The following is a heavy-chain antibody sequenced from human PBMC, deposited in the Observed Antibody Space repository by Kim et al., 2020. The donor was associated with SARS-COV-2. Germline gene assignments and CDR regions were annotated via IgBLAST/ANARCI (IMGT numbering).Heavy chain of an antibody. CDR2: IRNIADSYTT. J-gene: IGHJ5*02. Sequence: GGSLRLSCATSGFTFSDYYMDWVRQAPGKGLEWVARIRNIADSYTTEYVASVKGRFTVSRDDSKDSLYLQMNSLKPEDTADYYCAVLVTRRTEAPKIDP. V-gene: IGHV3-72*01. CDR1: GFTFSDYY. CDR3: AVLVTRRTEAPKIDP. D-gene: IGHD2-21*02.